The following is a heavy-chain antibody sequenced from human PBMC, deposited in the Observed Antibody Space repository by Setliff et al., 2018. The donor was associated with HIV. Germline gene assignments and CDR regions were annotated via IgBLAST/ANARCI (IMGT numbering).Heavy chain of an antibody. CDR2: ISPDNGNR. D-gene: IGHD3-22*01. CDR3: ATIRAYYYDSSGQEYFQH. CDR1: GYTFTDYF. J-gene: IGHJ1*01. V-gene: IGHV1-2*02. Sequence: ASVKVSCKSSGYTFTDYFMHWVRQAPGQGLEWMGWISPDNGNRRILRRFQGRVTMTRDTSINTAYMELSGLTSDDTAVYYCATIRAYYYDSSGQEYFQHWGHGTLVTVSS.